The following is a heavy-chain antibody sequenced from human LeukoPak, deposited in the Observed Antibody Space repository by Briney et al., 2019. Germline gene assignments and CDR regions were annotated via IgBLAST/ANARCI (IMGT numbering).Heavy chain of an antibody. V-gene: IGHV3-7*01. CDR3: ASDSGGMVRGVIIKWFDY. D-gene: IGHD3-10*01. CDR1: GFTFSSYW. J-gene: IGHJ4*02. CDR2: IKQDGSEK. Sequence: GGSLRLSCAASGFTFSSYWMSWVRQAPGKGLEWVANIKQDGSEKYYVDSVKGRFTISRDNAKNSLYLQMNSLRAEDTAVYYCASDSGGMVRGVIIKWFDYWGQGTLVTVSS.